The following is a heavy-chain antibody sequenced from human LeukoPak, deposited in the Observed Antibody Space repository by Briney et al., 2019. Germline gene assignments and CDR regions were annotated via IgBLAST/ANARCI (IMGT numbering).Heavy chain of an antibody. V-gene: IGHV4-59*12. Sequence: SETLSLTCSLSSGSFRTYHWNWIPQPPRKGLDCIGYVYYTASRNPDPSLKSRVALFVDTSKNQLSLRLSSVSALDTAVYYCARGAYASAWYAFDIWGPGTGVSVTS. CDR1: SGSFRTYH. CDR2: VYYTASR. CDR3: ARGAYASAWYAFDI. D-gene: IGHD6-19*01. J-gene: IGHJ3*02.